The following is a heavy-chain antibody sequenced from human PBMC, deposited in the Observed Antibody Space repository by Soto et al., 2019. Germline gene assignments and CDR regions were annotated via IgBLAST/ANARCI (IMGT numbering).Heavy chain of an antibody. CDR2: INNVCGT. Sequence: DSVKVSSTACQYTFTDYYLNSVRQSPGQRPEWMGWINNVCGTIYAQKFQVRLTINRDTSITKAYMELSRLSSDDTGFYFFARDQGTTYSSGTYFDYWGQGTVVTTSS. V-gene: IGHV1-2*02. CDR3: ARDQGTTYSSGTYFDY. D-gene: IGHD6-19*01. J-gene: IGHJ4*02. CDR1: QYTFTDYY.